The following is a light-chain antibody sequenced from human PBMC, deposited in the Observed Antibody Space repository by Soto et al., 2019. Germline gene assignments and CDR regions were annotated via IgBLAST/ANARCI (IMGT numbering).Light chain of an antibody. CDR2: GAS. CDR1: QSVSSSY. CDR3: QQYGIFRA. Sequence: EIVLTQSPGTLSLSPGERATLSCRASQSVSSSYLAWYQQKPGQAPRLLIYGASSRATGIPDRFSGSGSGTDFTLTISRIEPEDYSVYYCQQYGIFRAFCQGTKVEI. V-gene: IGKV3-20*01. J-gene: IGKJ1*01.